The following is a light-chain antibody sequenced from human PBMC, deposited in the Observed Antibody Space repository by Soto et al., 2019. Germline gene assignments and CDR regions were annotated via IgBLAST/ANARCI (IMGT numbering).Light chain of an antibody. CDR1: QSVSSSS. CDR2: GAS. J-gene: IGKJ2*01. CDR3: QQYGSSYT. Sequence: EIVLTQSPGTLSLSPGERATLSCRASQSVSSSSLAWYQQKPGQAPRLLIYGASTRATGITDRFSGSGSGTDFTLTISRLEPEYFAVYYCQQYGSSYTFGQGTKLEIK. V-gene: IGKV3-20*01.